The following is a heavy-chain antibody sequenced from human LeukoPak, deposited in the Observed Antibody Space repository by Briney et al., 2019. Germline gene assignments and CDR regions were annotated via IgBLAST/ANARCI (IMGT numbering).Heavy chain of an antibody. CDR2: INPSGGGT. CDR1: GYTFTTYY. J-gene: IGHJ6*03. V-gene: IGHV1-46*01. D-gene: IGHD3-10*01. Sequence: ASVKVSCKASGYTFTTYYIHWVRQAPGQGLEWMGIINPSGGGTTYTQMFQGRVTMTRDTSTSTVYMALSSLRSEDTAVYYCARNGVGSGAYEPASYYYYMDVWGKGTTVTVSS. CDR3: ARNGVGSGAYEPASYYYYMDV.